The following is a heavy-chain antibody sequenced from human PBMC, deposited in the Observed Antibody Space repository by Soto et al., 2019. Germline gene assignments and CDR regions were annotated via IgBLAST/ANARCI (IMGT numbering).Heavy chain of an antibody. Sequence: GGSLRLSCAASGFTFSSYAMHWVRQAPGKGLEWVAVISYDGSNKYYADSVKGRFTISRDNSKNTLYLQMNSLRAEDTAVYYCARDMPTWLTGDGSTKNAFDIWGQGTMVTVSS. J-gene: IGHJ3*02. CDR3: ARDMPTWLTGDGSTKNAFDI. V-gene: IGHV3-30*04. CDR1: GFTFSSYA. CDR2: ISYDGSNK. D-gene: IGHD7-27*01.